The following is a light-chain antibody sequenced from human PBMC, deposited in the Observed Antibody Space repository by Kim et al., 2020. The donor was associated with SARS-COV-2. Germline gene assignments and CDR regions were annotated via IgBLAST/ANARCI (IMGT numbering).Light chain of an antibody. Sequence: DIQMTQYPSTLSASVGDTVSITCRASQYLATWVAWYQQKPGMAPKVLMYDASKLKSGVPSRFSGSGSGTEFTLTITSLQPDDFATYDCQQYKSAPYTFGQGTKLEI. J-gene: IGKJ2*01. CDR3: QQYKSAPYT. V-gene: IGKV1-5*01. CDR2: DAS. CDR1: QYLATW.